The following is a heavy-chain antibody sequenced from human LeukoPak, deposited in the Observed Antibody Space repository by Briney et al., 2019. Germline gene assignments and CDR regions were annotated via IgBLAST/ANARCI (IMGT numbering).Heavy chain of an antibody. CDR3: ARFYDSSGYWGYFDY. V-gene: IGHV3-7*01. CDR1: GFTFSSYW. CDR2: IKQDGSEK. J-gene: IGHJ4*02. Sequence: GGSLRLSCAASGFTFSSYWMSWVRQAPGKGVEGVANIKQDGSEKYYVDSVKGRFTISRDNAKNSLYLQMNSLRAEDTAVYYCARFYDSSGYWGYFDYWGQGTLVTVSS. D-gene: IGHD3-22*01.